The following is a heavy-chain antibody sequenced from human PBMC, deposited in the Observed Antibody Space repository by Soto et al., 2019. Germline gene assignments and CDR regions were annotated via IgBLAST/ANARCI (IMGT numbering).Heavy chain of an antibody. Sequence: EVQLAESGGGMVQPGGSLRLSCVASGFTFSSYDMHWVRQAPGKGLEYVSSISSNGGTTYYGNSVKGRFTISRDNSKNTLYLQMGSLRADNMAMYYCVRRVSGNYDYWGEGTLVTVSS. V-gene: IGHV3-64*01. CDR1: GFTFSSYD. J-gene: IGHJ4*02. CDR2: ISSNGGTT. CDR3: VRRVSGNYDY. D-gene: IGHD1-7*01.